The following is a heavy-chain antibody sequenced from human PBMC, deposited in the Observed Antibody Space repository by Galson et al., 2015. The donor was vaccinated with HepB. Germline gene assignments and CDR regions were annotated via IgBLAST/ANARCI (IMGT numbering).Heavy chain of an antibody. CDR3: ARGVFAGIWFGESPFDH. D-gene: IGHD3-10*01. Sequence: SLRLSCAASGFSFSTYGMHWIRQAPGKGLEWLAVIWFDGNGEDYADSVKGRFTISRGNSKNTLYLQMNNLRADDTAIYYCARGVFAGIWFGESPFDHWGQGTLVTVSS. V-gene: IGHV3-33*01. CDR2: IWFDGNGE. CDR1: GFSFSTYG. J-gene: IGHJ4*02.